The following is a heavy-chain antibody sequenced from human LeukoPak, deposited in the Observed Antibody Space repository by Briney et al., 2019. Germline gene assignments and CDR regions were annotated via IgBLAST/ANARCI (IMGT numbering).Heavy chain of an antibody. Sequence: PGGSLRLSCAASGFTFSSYAMHRVRQAPGKGLEYVSAISSNGGSTYYANSVKGRFTISRDNSKNTLYLQMGSLRAEDMAVYYCARDAPGTSCYYYYMDVWGKGTTVTVSS. CDR1: GFTFSSYA. V-gene: IGHV3-64*01. J-gene: IGHJ6*03. CDR3: ARDAPGTSCYYYYMDV. CDR2: ISSNGGST.